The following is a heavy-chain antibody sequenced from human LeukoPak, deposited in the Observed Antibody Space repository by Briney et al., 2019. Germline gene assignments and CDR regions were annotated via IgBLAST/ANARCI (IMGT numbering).Heavy chain of an antibody. CDR2: IYTSGST. D-gene: IGHD2-2*01. CDR3: AREGELLNISYCSSTSCYESQYNWFDP. V-gene: IGHV4-39*07. Sequence: PSETLSLTCTVSGGSISSSSYYWGWIRLPPGKGLEWIGRIYTSGSTNYNPSLKSRVTISVDTSKSQFSQKLSSVTAADTAVYYCAREGELLNISYCSSTSCYESQYNWFDPWGQGTLVTVSS. CDR1: GGSISSSSYY. J-gene: IGHJ5*02.